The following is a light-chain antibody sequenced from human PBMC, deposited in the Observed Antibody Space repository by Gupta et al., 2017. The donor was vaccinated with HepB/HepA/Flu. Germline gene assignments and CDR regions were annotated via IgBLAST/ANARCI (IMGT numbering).Light chain of an antibody. CDR3: QQYNRPWT. CDR2: KAS. J-gene: IGKJ1*01. V-gene: IGKV1-5*03. CDR1: QSISSW. Sequence: DIQMTQSPSTLSASVGDRVTITCRASQSISSWLAWYQQKPGKAPKLLIYKASSLESGVPSRFSGSGSGTEFTLTSSSRQPDDFANYYCQQYNRPWTFGQGTKVEIK.